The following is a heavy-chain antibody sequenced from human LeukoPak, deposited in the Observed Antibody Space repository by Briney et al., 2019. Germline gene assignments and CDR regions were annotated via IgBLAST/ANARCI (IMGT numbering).Heavy chain of an antibody. D-gene: IGHD3-3*01. CDR2: IRYDGLKK. J-gene: IGHJ6*03. CDR3: AKAILRFLEWLPQAYYMDV. V-gene: IGHV3-30*02. Sequence: GGSLRLSCAASGFTFGDYGMHWVRQAPGQGLEWVAFIRYDGLKKYYTDSVKGRFTISRDNSNSTLYLHMNSLRAEDTAVYYCAKAILRFLEWLPQAYYMDVWGKGTTVTVSS. CDR1: GFTFGDYG.